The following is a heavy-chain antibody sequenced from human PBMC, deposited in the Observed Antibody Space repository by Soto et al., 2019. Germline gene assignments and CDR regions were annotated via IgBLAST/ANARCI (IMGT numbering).Heavy chain of an antibody. CDR3: AGEHIVVVPPPLDAFDI. D-gene: IGHD2-2*01. Sequence: SETLSLTCAISGDSVSSNSAAWNWIRQSPSRGLEWLGRTYYRSKWYNDYAVSVKSRINIIADTPKNQFSLQLNSVTPEDTAVYYCAGEHIVVVPPPLDAFDIWVQGTMVTVSS. J-gene: IGHJ3*02. V-gene: IGHV6-1*01. CDR2: TYYRSKWYN. CDR1: GDSVSSNSAA.